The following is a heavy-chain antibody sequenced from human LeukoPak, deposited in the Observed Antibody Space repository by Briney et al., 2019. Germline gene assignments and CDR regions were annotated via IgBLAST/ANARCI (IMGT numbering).Heavy chain of an antibody. CDR1: GYTFTGYY. CDR2: INPNSGGT. V-gene: IGHV1-2*04. CDR3: AGAYGSGSYRGSYYFDY. Sequence: ASVKVSCKASGYTFTGYYMHRVRQAPGQGLEWMGWINPNSGGTNYAQKFQGWVAMTRDTSISTAYMELSRLRSDDTAVYYCAGAYGSGSYRGSYYFDYWGQGTLVTVSS. D-gene: IGHD3-10*01. J-gene: IGHJ4*02.